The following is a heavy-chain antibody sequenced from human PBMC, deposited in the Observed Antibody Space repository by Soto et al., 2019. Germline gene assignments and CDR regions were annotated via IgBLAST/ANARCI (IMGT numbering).Heavy chain of an antibody. D-gene: IGHD3-10*01. Sequence: DTLSLTCTVSGGSFRGYYWGWVRQPPGKGLEWIGEINHSGSSNYHPSLKSRVTISVATSKNQFSLTVNSVTPADTAVYYCARGEITLLGGMDVWGQGTTVTVSS. J-gene: IGHJ6*02. CDR3: ARGEITLLGGMDV. CDR2: INHSGSS. V-gene: IGHV4-34*01. CDR1: GGSFRGYY.